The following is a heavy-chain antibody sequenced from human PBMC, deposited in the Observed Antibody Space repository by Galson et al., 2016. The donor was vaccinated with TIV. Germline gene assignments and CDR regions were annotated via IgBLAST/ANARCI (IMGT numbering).Heavy chain of an antibody. CDR3: ARERLVVERVYYYYSGLDV. V-gene: IGHV3-33*01. D-gene: IGHD2-21*01. CDR1: GFTFNTYY. CDR2: IWFDGSEK. J-gene: IGHJ6*02. Sequence: SLRLSCAASGFTFNTYYMHWVRQAPGKGLEWVAVIWFDGSEKYYADSLRGRVTISRDNSKNALYLQINSLRAEDTAVYYCARERLVVERVYYYYSGLDVWGHGTTVTVSS.